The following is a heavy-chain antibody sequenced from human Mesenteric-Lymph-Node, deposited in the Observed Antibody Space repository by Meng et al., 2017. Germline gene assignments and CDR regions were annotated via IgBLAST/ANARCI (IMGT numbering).Heavy chain of an antibody. CDR2: IRTDGSGS. CDR1: GFTFSDFW. Sequence: EVELVESGGGLVQPGGSLRLSCSASGFTFSDFWMHWVRQGPGKGLMWVSRIRTDGSGSNYADSVKGRFTISRDNTKNTVYLQMNSLTAEDTAVYYCARDRVAGSGSLDYWGQGTLVTVSS. CDR3: ARDRVAGSGSLDY. V-gene: IGHV3-74*01. D-gene: IGHD3-10*01. J-gene: IGHJ4*02.